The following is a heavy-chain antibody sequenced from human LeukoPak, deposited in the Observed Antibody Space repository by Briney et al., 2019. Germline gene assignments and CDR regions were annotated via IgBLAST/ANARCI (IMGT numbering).Heavy chain of an antibody. V-gene: IGHV4-59*01. Sequence: SEALSLTCTVSGGSISSYYWSWIRQPPGKGLEWIGYMQYTGSTNYNPSLKSRVTISLDSSNSQLSLKLKSVTAADTAVYFCARVRRFNGPYNVYFDYWGQGTLVTVSS. D-gene: IGHD2-8*01. CDR1: GGSISSYY. J-gene: IGHJ4*02. CDR3: ARVRRFNGPYNVYFDY. CDR2: MQYTGST.